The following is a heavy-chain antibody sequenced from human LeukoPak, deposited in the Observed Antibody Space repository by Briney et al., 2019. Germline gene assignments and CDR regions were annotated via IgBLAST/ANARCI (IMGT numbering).Heavy chain of an antibody. V-gene: IGHV3-48*04. CDR2: ISSSGSTI. CDR3: ARTADGGISGFYFDY. Sequence: GGSLRLSCAAFGFTFSSYGMHWVRQAPGKGLEWVSYISSSGSTIYYADSVKGRFTISRDNAKNSLYLQMNSLRAEDTAVYYCARTADGGISGFYFDYWGQGTLVTVSS. CDR1: GFTFSSYG. J-gene: IGHJ4*02. D-gene: IGHD1-14*01.